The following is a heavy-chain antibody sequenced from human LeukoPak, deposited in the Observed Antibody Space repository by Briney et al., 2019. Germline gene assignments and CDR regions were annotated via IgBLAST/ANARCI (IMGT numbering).Heavy chain of an antibody. CDR1: GFTFSSYS. J-gene: IGHJ4*02. V-gene: IGHV3-21*01. CDR3: ARGPFMVRGVIYFDY. D-gene: IGHD3-10*01. CDR2: ISSSSSYI. Sequence: GGSLRLSCAASGFTFSSYSMNWVRQAPGKGLEWVSSISSSSSYIYYADSVKGRFTISRDNAKNSLYLQMSSLRAEDTAVYYCARGPFMVRGVIYFDYWGQGTLVTVSS.